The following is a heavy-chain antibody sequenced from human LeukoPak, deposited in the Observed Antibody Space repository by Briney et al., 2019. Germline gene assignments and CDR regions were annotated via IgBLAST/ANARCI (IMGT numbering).Heavy chain of an antibody. D-gene: IGHD2-15*01. V-gene: IGHV3-9*01. CDR1: GFTFDDYA. Sequence: PGGSLRLSCAASGFTFDDYAMHWVRQAPGKGLGWVSGISWNSGSIGYADSVKGRFTISRDNAKNSLYLQMNSLGAEDTAVYYCARGIVVPGIDYWGQGTLVTVSS. J-gene: IGHJ4*02. CDR3: ARGIVVPGIDY. CDR2: ISWNSGSI.